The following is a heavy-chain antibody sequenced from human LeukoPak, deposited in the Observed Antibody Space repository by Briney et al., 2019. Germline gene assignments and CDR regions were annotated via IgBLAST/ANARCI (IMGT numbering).Heavy chain of an antibody. V-gene: IGHV3-23*01. J-gene: IGHJ6*02. CDR2: ISGSGRST. CDR1: GFTFSSYS. CDR3: ARVAGTIRIWPQPFGDGMDV. D-gene: IGHD3-16*01. Sequence: GGSLRLSCAASGFTFSSYSMNWARQAPGGGLECVSAISGSGRSTYYADSVKGRFTISRDNSKNTLYLQMNSLRAEDTALYYCARVAGTIRIWPQPFGDGMDVWGQGTTVTVSS.